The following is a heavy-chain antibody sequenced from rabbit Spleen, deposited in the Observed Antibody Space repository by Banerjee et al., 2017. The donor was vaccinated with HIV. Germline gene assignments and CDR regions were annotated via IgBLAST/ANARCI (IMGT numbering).Heavy chain of an antibody. D-gene: IGHD6-1*01. CDR2: IDTGSSGFT. Sequence: QEQLEESGGGLVKPEGSLTLTCKASGFSFSSGYYMCWVRQAPGKGLEWIACIDTGSSGFTYFASWAKGRFTISKTSSTTVTLQVTSLTAADTATYFCARYAGYAAAGYEYDFWGPGTLVTVS. J-gene: IGHJ4*01. CDR3: ARYAGYAAAGYEYDF. V-gene: IGHV1S45*01. CDR1: GFSFSSGYY.